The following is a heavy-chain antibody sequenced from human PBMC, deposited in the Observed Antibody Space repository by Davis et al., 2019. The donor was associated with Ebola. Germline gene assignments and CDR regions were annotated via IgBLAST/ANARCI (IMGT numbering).Heavy chain of an antibody. CDR1: GFTFSSYA. CDR3: ARDSGTVFDIVTTNPYFDN. Sequence: GGSLRLSCAASGFTFSSYAMSWVRQAPGKGLEWVSAISGSGGSTYYADSVKGRFTVSRDDDKKFLYLQMNNLRDEDTAVYYCARDSGTVFDIVTTNPYFDNWGQGSLVAVSS. J-gene: IGHJ4*02. CDR2: ISGSGGST. V-gene: IGHV3-23*01. D-gene: IGHD3-10*01.